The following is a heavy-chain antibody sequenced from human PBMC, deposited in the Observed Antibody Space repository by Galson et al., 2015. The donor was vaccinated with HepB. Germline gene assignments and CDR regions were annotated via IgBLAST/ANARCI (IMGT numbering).Heavy chain of an antibody. J-gene: IGHJ6*02. CDR1: GGSISSYY. D-gene: IGHD3-10*01. Sequence: SETLSLTCTVSGGSISSYYWSWIRQPPGKGLEYIGYIYYSGNTNYNPSLTGRVTISVDTSKNQFSLKLSSVTAADTAVYYCARESHGSGHYGMDVWGQGTTVTVSS. CDR2: IYYSGNT. CDR3: ARESHGSGHYGMDV. V-gene: IGHV4-59*01.